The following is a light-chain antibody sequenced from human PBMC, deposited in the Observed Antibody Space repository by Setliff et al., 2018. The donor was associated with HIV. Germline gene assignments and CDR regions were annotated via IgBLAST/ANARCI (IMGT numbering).Light chain of an antibody. CDR2: KAS. J-gene: IGKJ2*01. V-gene: IGKV1-5*03. Sequence: DIQMTQSPSTLSASVGDRVTITCRASQSISSWLAWYQQKPGKAPNLLIYKASTLESGVPSRFSGSGSGTEYTLTISSLQPDDFATYYCQQYTNYPYTFGQGTKVDIK. CDR1: QSISSW. CDR3: QQYTNYPYT.